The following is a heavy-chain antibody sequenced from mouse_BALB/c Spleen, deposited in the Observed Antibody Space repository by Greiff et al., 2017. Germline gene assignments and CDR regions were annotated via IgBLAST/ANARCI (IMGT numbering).Heavy chain of an antibody. V-gene: IGHV2-9*02. CDR2: IWAGGST. Sequence: VQLKESGPGLVAPSQSLSITCTVSGFSLTSYGVHWVRQPPGKGLEWLGVIWAGGSTNYNSALMSRLSISKDNSKSQVFLKMNSLQTDDTAMYYCDRRDYAWFADWGQGTLVTVSA. CDR1: GFSLTSYG. D-gene: IGHD2-4*01. CDR3: DRRDYAWFAD. J-gene: IGHJ3*01.